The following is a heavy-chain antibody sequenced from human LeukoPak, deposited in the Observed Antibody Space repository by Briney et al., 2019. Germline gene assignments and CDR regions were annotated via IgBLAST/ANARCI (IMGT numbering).Heavy chain of an antibody. CDR1: GFTFSSYW. D-gene: IGHD6-6*01. V-gene: IGHV3-74*01. CDR3: VREYSSSSGRAFDI. J-gene: IGHJ3*02. CDR2: ISTDGSGT. Sequence: GGSLRLSCAASGFTFSSYWMHWVRQAPGKGLVWVSRISTDGSGTNSADSVKGRLTISRGNAKNTLYLQMNSLRAEDTAVYYCVREYSSSSGRAFDIWGQGTMVTVSP.